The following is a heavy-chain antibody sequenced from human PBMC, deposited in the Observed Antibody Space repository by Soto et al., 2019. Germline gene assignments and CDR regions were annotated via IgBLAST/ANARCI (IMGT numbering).Heavy chain of an antibody. CDR1: GGSISSGYYY. J-gene: IGHJ6*02. Sequence: QVQLQESGPGLVKPSQTLSLTCSVSGGSISSGYYYWSWIRQPHGKGLEWIGNIYYSGNTYYNPSLQSLLIISIVTSKNPFTLKVGSVTAADTAVYYCASSSLYGVYVWGQWTTVSVSS. CDR3: ASSSLYGVYV. V-gene: IGHV4-30-4*01. CDR2: IYYSGNT.